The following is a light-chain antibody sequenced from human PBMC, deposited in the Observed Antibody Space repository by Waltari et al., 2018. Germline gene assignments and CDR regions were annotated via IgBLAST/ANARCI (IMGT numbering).Light chain of an antibody. CDR2: EVS. J-gene: IGLJ2*01. CDR3: SSYTSSSTLV. CDR1: SSDVGGYNY. V-gene: IGLV2-14*01. Sequence: QSALTQPASVSGSPGQSITISCTGTSSDVGGYNYVSWYPQHPGNAPKLMLYEVSNRPSGVSNRFPGSKAGNAASLTISGLQAEDEADYYCSSYTSSSTLVFGGGTKLTVL.